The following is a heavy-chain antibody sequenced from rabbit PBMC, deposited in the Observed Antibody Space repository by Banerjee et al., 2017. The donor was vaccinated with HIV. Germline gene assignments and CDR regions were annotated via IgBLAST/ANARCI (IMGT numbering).Heavy chain of an antibody. D-gene: IGHD4-1*01. V-gene: IGHV1S40*01. CDR2: IDTGSSGST. CDR3: ARDLSSSGWSDFAL. Sequence: QSLEESGGGLVQPGASLTLTCTASGFSFSSKYYMCWVRQAPGKGLEWIACIDTGSSGSTYYASWVNGRFSISRSTSLNTVTLQMTSLTAADTATYFCARDLSSSGWSDFALWGPGTLVTVS. J-gene: IGHJ4*01. CDR1: GFSFSSKYY.